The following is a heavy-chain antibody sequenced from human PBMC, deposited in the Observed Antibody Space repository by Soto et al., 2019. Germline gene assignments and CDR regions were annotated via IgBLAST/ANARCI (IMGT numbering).Heavy chain of an antibody. CDR1: GYTFTGYF. D-gene: IGHD3-3*01. J-gene: IGHJ5*01. CDR3: ARGGGTILAPLS. CDR2: INPNSGAT. V-gene: IGHV1-2*02. Sequence: ASVKVSCKASGYTFTGYFMHWVRQAPGQGLEWMGWINPNSGATKYAQKFQGRVTLSRDTSISTAYMELSGLRSDDTAVYSCARGGGTILAPLSLGHGTLVTVSS.